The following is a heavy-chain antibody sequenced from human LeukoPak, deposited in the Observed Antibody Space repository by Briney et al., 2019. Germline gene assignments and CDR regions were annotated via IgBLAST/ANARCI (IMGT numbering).Heavy chain of an antibody. J-gene: IGHJ4*02. CDR1: GGSISRYY. CDR3: ASVDNGDYHYDY. D-gene: IGHD4-17*01. V-gene: IGHV4-59*08. Sequence: SETLSLTCTVSGGSISRYYWSWLRQPPGKGLEWIGYIHYSGSTNSNPSLRGRVTMSIDTPKNQFSLRLTSVTAADTAVYYCASVDNGDYHYDYWGQGTLVTVSS. CDR2: IHYSGST.